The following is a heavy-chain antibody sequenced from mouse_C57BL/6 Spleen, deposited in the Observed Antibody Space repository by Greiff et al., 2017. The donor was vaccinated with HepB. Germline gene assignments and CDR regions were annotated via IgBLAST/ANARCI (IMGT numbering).Heavy chain of an antibody. V-gene: IGHV1-20*01. CDR3: AREGYDYDGDYFDY. J-gene: IGHJ2*01. D-gene: IGHD2-4*01. CDR1: GYSFTGYF. Sequence: DVQLQQSGPELVKPGDSVKISCKASGYSFTGYFMNWVMQSHGKSLEWIGRINPYNGDTFYNQKFKGKATLTVDKSSSTAHMELRSLTSEDSAVYYCAREGYDYDGDYFDYWGQGTTLTVSS. CDR2: INPYNGDT.